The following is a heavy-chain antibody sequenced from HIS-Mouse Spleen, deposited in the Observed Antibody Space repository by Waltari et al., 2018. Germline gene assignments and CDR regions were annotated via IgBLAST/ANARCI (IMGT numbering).Heavy chain of an antibody. CDR3: AREIPYSSSWYDWYFDL. V-gene: IGHV4-39*07. CDR1: GGSFRSSSYY. J-gene: IGHJ2*01. Sequence: QLQLQESGPGLVKPSETLSLTCTVSGGSFRSSSYYWGWIRQPPGKGLEWIGSMYYSGSTYYNPSLKSRVTISVDTSKNQFSLKLSSVTAADTAVYYCAREIPYSSSWYDWYFDLWGRGTLVTVSS. CDR2: MYYSGST. D-gene: IGHD6-13*01.